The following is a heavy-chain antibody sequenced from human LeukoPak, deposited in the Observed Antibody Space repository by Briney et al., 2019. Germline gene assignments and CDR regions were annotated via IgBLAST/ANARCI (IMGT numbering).Heavy chain of an antibody. Sequence: GGSLRLSCAASGFTFSSYAMHWVRQAPGKGLEWVAFIRYDGSNKDYTDSVKGRFTVSRDNSKNTLYLQMNSLRVEDTAVYYCAKGVSYGLDYWGQGTLVTVSS. J-gene: IGHJ4*02. CDR1: GFTFSSYA. V-gene: IGHV3-30*02. CDR3: AKGVSYGLDY. CDR2: IRYDGSNK. D-gene: IGHD3-10*01.